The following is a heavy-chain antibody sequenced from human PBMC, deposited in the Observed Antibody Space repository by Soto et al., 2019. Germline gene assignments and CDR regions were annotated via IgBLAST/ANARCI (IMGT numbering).Heavy chain of an antibody. Sequence: QLQLVQSGAEVKRPGASVRVSCKSSGYTFTSFYIHWVRQAPGQGLEWMGIINPSGGITNFAQRFQCRVTMTRDLSTNTQYMELSSLKSDDTAVYYCASSPAFSSSWYGIPPDPSHGMDVWGQGTTVTGS. CDR3: ASSPAFSSSWYGIPPDPSHGMDV. V-gene: IGHV1-46*01. CDR1: GYTFTSFY. D-gene: IGHD6-13*01. J-gene: IGHJ6*02. CDR2: INPSGGIT.